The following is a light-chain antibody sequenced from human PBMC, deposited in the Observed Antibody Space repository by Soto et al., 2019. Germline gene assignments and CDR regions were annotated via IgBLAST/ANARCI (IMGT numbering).Light chain of an antibody. CDR3: HQYNSYSPLT. V-gene: IGKV1-5*03. CDR2: KAS. J-gene: IGKJ1*01. CDR1: QSISSW. Sequence: DIQMTQSPSTLSASVGDRVTITCRASQSISSWLAWYQQKPGKAPKLLIYKASSLESGVPSRFSGSGSGTEFTLTISSLQPDDFAAYYCHQYNSYSPLTFGQWTKVQIK.